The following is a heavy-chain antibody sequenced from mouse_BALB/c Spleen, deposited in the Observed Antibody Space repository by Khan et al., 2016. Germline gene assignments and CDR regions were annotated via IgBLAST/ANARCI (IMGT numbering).Heavy chain of an antibody. CDR3: ARKTTATGYFDY. D-gene: IGHD1-2*01. J-gene: IGHJ2*01. CDR2: INPSTGYT. V-gene: IGHV1-7*01. CDR1: GYTFTSYW. Sequence: VELVESGAELAKPGASVKMSCKASGYTFTSYWMHWVKQRPGQGLEWIGYINPSTGYTEYNQKFKDKATLTADKSSSTAYMQLSSLTSEDSAVYYGARKTTATGYFDYWGQGTTLTVSS.